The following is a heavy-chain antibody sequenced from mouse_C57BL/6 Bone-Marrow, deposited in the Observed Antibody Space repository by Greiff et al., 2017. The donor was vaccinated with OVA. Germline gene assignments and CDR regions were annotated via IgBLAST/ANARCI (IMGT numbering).Heavy chain of an antibody. J-gene: IGHJ3*01. CDR2: IDPSDSYT. Sequence: QVQLQQPGAELVKPGASVKLSCKASGYTFTSYWMQWVKQRPGQGLEWIGEIDPSDSYTNYNQKFKGTATLTVDTASSTADMQLSSLTSEDSAVYYCARRGNYDYSWFAYWGQGTLVTVSA. CDR3: ARRGNYDYSWFAY. CDR1: GYTFTSYW. D-gene: IGHD2-4*01. V-gene: IGHV1-50*01.